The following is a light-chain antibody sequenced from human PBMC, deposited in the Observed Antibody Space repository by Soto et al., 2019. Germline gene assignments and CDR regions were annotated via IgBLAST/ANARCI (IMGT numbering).Light chain of an antibody. CDR3: QQSYSTLALT. CDR2: AAS. J-gene: IGKJ4*01. Sequence: DIQMTQSPSSLSASVGDRVTITCRASQSISSYLNWYQQKPGKAPKLLIYAASSLQSGVPSRFSGSGSGNDFTLNISSLQPEDFATYYCQQSYSTLALTLGGGTKVDIK. CDR1: QSISSY. V-gene: IGKV1-39*01.